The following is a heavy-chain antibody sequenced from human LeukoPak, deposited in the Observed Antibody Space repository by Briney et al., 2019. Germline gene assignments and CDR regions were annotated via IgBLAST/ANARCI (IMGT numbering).Heavy chain of an antibody. D-gene: IGHD4-17*01. V-gene: IGHV3-23*01. CDR2: ISGSGGTT. CDR1: GFTFNSYA. Sequence: PGGSLRLSCAVSGFTFNSYAMSWVRQAPGKGLEWVSGISGSGGTTYYADSVKGRFTISRDNSKNTLYLQMNSLRAEDTAVYYCAKSGGYGDLFIDYWGQGTLVTVSS. CDR3: AKSGGYGDLFIDY. J-gene: IGHJ4*02.